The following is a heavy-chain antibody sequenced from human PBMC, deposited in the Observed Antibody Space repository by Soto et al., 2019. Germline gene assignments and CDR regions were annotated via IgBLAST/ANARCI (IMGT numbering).Heavy chain of an antibody. CDR3: ARGFLNRGYFDY. J-gene: IGHJ4*02. CDR2: ITSSSSYM. V-gene: IGHV3-21*01. Sequence: PGGSLRLSCAASGFTFSSYSMNWVRQAPGKGLEWVSSITSSSSYMYYADSLKGRFTVSRDNAKDSLYLQMNSLRAEDTAVYFCARGFLNRGYFDYWGQGILVTVSS. D-gene: IGHD3-10*01. CDR1: GFTFSSYS.